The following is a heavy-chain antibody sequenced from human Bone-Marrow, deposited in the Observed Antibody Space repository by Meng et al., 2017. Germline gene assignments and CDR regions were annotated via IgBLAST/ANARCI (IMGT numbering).Heavy chain of an antibody. Sequence: SVKVSCKASGGTFSSYAISWVRQAPGQGLEWMGGIIPIFGTANYAQKFQGRVTMTRDTSTSTVYMDLSSLRSEDTAVYYCARDQGIAVAGFGFDYWGQGTLVTVSS. D-gene: IGHD6-19*01. CDR2: IIPIFGTA. V-gene: IGHV1-69*05. CDR3: ARDQGIAVAGFGFDY. CDR1: GGTFSSYA. J-gene: IGHJ4*02.